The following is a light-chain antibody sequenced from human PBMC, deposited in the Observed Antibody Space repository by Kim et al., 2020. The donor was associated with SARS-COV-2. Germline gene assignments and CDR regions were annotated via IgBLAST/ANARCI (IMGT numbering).Light chain of an antibody. CDR1: QGVGSN. Sequence: VSPGERATLSCRASQGVGSNLAWYQQKPGQAPRLLIYGASTRATGIPARFSGSVSATEFTLTISSLQSEDFAVYYCQQYNNWPPLTFGGGTKLEI. V-gene: IGKV3-15*01. J-gene: IGKJ4*01. CDR2: GAS. CDR3: QQYNNWPPLT.